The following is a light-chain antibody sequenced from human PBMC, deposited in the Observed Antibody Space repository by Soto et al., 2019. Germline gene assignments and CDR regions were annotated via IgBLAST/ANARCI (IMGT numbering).Light chain of an antibody. CDR2: DAF. Sequence: EIVLTQSPGTLSLSPGERATISCRASQSVTKNYLAWYQQKPGQAPRLLINDAFNRATGIPDRFSGSGSGTDFTLTISRLEPEDFAVYYCHQCAHSPLTFGQGTKVEIK. J-gene: IGKJ1*01. CDR3: HQCAHSPLT. CDR1: QSVTKNY. V-gene: IGKV3-20*01.